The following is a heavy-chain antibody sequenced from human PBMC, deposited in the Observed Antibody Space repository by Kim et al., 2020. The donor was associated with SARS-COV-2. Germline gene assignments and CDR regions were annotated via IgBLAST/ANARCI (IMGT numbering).Heavy chain of an antibody. CDR2: ISAYNGNT. J-gene: IGHJ4*02. CDR1: GYTFTSYG. CDR3: ARDASAVTYCGGDCNDY. V-gene: IGHV1-18*01. D-gene: IGHD2-21*02. Sequence: ASVKVSCKASGYTFTSYGISWVRQAPGQGLEWMGWISAYNGNTNYAQKLQGRVTMTTDTSTSTAYMELRSLRSDDTAVYYCARDASAVTYCGGDCNDYWGQGTLVTVSS.